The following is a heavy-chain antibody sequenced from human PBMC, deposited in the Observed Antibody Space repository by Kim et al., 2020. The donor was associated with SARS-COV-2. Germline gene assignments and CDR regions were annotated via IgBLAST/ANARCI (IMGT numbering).Heavy chain of an antibody. CDR3: ARDGYYGSGSYGS. Sequence: YKPSLKSRVTISVDTSKNQFSLKLSSVTAADTAVYYCARDGYYGSGSYGSWGQGTLVTVSS. J-gene: IGHJ5*02. D-gene: IGHD3-10*01. V-gene: IGHV4-34*01.